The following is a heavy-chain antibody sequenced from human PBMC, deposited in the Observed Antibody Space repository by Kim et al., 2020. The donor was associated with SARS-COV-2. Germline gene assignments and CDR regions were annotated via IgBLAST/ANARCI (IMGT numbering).Heavy chain of an antibody. D-gene: IGHD1-1*01. Sequence: ASVKVSCKASGYTFTSYGISWVRQAPGQGLEWMGWISAYNGNTNYAQKLQGRVTMTTDTSTGTAYMELSSLGSDDTAVYFCARDDDTGRLSNLYYYYGMDVWGQGTTVTVSS. V-gene: IGHV1-18*01. CDR2: ISAYNGNT. J-gene: IGHJ6*02. CDR3: ARDDDTGRLSNLYYYYGMDV. CDR1: GYTFTSYG.